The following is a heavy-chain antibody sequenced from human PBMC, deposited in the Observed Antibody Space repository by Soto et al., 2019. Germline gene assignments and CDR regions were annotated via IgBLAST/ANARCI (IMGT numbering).Heavy chain of an antibody. CDR1: GGSISSYY. CDR2: IYYSGST. D-gene: IGHD3-22*01. Sequence: PSETLSLTCTVSGGSISSYYWSWIRQPPGKGLEWIGYIYYSGSTNYNPSLKSRVTISVDTSKNQFSLKLSSVTAADTAVYYCARDSDSSRITMIYGYWGQGTLVTVSS. V-gene: IGHV4-59*01. J-gene: IGHJ4*02. CDR3: ARDSDSSRITMIYGY.